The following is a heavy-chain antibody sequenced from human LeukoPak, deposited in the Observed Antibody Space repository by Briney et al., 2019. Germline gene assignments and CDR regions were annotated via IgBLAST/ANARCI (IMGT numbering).Heavy chain of an antibody. CDR1: GYTFTSYD. CDR2: MNPNSGNT. D-gene: IGHD5-12*01. V-gene: IGHV1-8*01. J-gene: IGHJ4*02. Sequence: ASVKVSCKASGYTFTSYDINWVRQATGQGLEWMGWMNPNSGNTGYAQKFQGRVTITADKSTSTAYMDLSSLRSEDTAVYYCARTDESGYSGYEYWGQGTLVTVSS. CDR3: ARTDESGYSGYEY.